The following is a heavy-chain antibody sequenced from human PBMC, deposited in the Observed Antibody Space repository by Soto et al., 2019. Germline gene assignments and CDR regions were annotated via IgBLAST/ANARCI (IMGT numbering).Heavy chain of an antibody. CDR1: GGTFSSYA. J-gene: IGHJ4*02. CDR3: ARESDYDSSGYLDY. CDR2: IIPIFGTA. D-gene: IGHD3-22*01. Sequence: SVKVSCKASGGTFSSYAIGWVRQAPGQGLEWMGGIIPIFGTANYAQKFQGRVTITADESTSTAYMELSSLRSEDTAVYYCARESDYDSSGYLDYWGQGTLVTVSS. V-gene: IGHV1-69*13.